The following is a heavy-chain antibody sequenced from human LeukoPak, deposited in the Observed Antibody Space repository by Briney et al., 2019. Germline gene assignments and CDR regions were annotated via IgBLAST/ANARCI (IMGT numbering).Heavy chain of an antibody. V-gene: IGHV4-59*12. CDR2: ISYSGST. CDR1: GGSISGYY. D-gene: IGHD2-15*01. J-gene: IGHJ4*02. Sequence: SETLSLTCTVSGGSISGYYWSWIRQPPGKGLEWIGYISYSGSTNYNPSLKSRVTISVDTSKNQFSLKLSSVTAADTAVYYCARSKTNIVVVVAVQYLYYFDYWGQGTLVTVSS. CDR3: ARSKTNIVVVVAVQYLYYFDY.